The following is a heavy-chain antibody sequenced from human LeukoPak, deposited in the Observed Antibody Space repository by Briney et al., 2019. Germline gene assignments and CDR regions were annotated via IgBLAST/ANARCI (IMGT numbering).Heavy chain of an antibody. J-gene: IGHJ5*02. Sequence: ASVKVSCKASGYTFTGYYMHWVRQAPGQGLKWMGWINPNSGGTNYAQKFQGRVTMTRDTSISTAYMELSRLRSDDTAVYYCARGIFGYSYGFNWFDPWGQGTLVTVSS. D-gene: IGHD5-18*01. CDR2: INPNSGGT. CDR3: ARGIFGYSYGFNWFDP. CDR1: GYTFTGYY. V-gene: IGHV1-2*02.